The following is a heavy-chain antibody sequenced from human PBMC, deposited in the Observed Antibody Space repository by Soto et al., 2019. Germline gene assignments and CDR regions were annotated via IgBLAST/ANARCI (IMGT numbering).Heavy chain of an antibody. D-gene: IGHD3-10*01. CDR1: DFDFSSYG. J-gene: IGHJ4*02. CDR3: ARDSGWPILNFDN. V-gene: IGHV3-30*03. CDR2: SSYDGRET. Sequence: LRLSCAASDFDFSSYGIHWVRQAPGKGLEWVAASSYDGRETFYADSAKGRFTVSKEMSKNAAFLQMNALRHEDTAVYFCARDSGWPILNFDNWGQGTPVTVSS.